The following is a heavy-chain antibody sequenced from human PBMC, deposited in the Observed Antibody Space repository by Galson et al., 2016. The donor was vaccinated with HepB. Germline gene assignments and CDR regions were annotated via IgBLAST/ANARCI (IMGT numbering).Heavy chain of an antibody. Sequence: SLRLSCAASGFTFSRYDMHWVRQVPGRGLEWVSTIGTSGDTYYPDAVKGRFTISRENAKNSLYFQMNNWTAGDTAEYYCVRGRGSSSSFEFLGWNLDLWGRGILVTVSS. CDR3: VRGRGSSSSFEFLGWNLDL. CDR2: IGTSGDT. CDR1: GFTFSRYD. V-gene: IGHV3-13*01. J-gene: IGHJ2*01. D-gene: IGHD6-6*01.